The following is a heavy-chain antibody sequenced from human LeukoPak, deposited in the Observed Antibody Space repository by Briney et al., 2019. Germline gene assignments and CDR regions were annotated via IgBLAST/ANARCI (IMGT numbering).Heavy chain of an antibody. CDR1: GFTFSSYW. CDR3: ASPTYYYDSSGYTGQGYGMDV. Sequence: GGSLRLSCAASGFTFSSYWMHWVRQAPGKGLVWASGINSDGSSTSYADSVKGRFTISRDNAKNTLYLQMNSLRAEDTAEYYCASPTYYYDSSGYTGQGYGMDVWGQGTTVTVSS. V-gene: IGHV3-74*01. D-gene: IGHD3-22*01. J-gene: IGHJ6*02. CDR2: INSDGSST.